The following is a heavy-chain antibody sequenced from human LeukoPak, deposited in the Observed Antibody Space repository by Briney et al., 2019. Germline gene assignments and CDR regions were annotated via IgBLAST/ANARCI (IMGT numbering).Heavy chain of an antibody. CDR2: IYYSGST. Sequence: SETLSLTCTVSGGSISSSSYYWGWIRQPPGKGLEWIGSIYYSGSTYYNPSLKSRVTISVDTSKNQFSLKLSSVTAADTALFFCARGYDIDVWGQGTTVTVSS. CDR1: GGSISSSSYY. J-gene: IGHJ6*02. CDR3: ARGYDIDV. V-gene: IGHV4-39*07.